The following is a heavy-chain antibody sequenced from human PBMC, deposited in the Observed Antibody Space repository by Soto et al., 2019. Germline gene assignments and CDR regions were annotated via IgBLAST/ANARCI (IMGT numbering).Heavy chain of an antibody. CDR1: GFTFSTYW. D-gene: IGHD4-17*01. J-gene: IGHJ3*02. Sequence: EVQLEESGGGLVQPGGSLRLSCAASGFTFSTYWMHWIRQAPGQGLVWVSRVRPDGAETTYADSVKGRFTISRDNAENAVHLQVNRLRVEDKAVYYCARKRVTTIGAIGFDIGGQGTVVSVSS. V-gene: IGHV3-74*01. CDR3: ARKRVTTIGAIGFDI. CDR2: VRPDGAET.